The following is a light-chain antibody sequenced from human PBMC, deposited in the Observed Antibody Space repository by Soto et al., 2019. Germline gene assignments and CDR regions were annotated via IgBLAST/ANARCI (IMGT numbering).Light chain of an antibody. Sequence: DIQMTHSPSTLSASVGDRVTITCRATQSISSWLAWYQQKPGKAPKLLIYDASSLESGVPSRFSGSGSGTEFTLTISSLQPDDFATYYCQQYSSYTYPFGQGTKVDIX. CDR3: QQYSSYTYP. V-gene: IGKV1-5*01. CDR1: QSISSW. J-gene: IGKJ2*01. CDR2: DAS.